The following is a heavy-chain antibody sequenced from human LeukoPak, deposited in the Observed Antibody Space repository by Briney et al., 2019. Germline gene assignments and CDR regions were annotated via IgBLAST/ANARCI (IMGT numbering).Heavy chain of an antibody. V-gene: IGHV3-30-3*02. CDR2: ISYDGSNK. Sequence: PGRSLRLSCAASGFTFSSYAMHWVRQAPGKGLEWVAVISYDGSNKYYADSVKGRFTISRDNSKNTLYLQLTSLRAEDTAVYYCAKTWNDGSFDYWGQGTLVTVSS. D-gene: IGHD5-24*01. J-gene: IGHJ4*02. CDR1: GFTFSSYA. CDR3: AKTWNDGSFDY.